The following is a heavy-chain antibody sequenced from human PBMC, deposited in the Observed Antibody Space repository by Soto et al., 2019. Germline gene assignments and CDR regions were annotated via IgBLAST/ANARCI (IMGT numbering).Heavy chain of an antibody. CDR3: ARPGDGLGGYYYYYGMDV. Sequence: GASVKVSCKASGGTFSSYAISWVRQAPGQGLEWMGGIIPIFGTANYAQKFQGRVTITADESTSTAYMELSSLRSEDTAVYYCARPGDGLGGYYYYYGMDVWGKGTTVTVSS. CDR2: IIPIFGTA. CDR1: GGTFSSYA. D-gene: IGHD3-16*01. J-gene: IGHJ6*04. V-gene: IGHV1-69*13.